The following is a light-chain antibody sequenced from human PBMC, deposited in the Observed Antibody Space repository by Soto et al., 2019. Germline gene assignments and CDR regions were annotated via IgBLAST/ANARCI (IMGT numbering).Light chain of an antibody. V-gene: IGKV1-5*01. J-gene: IGKJ5*01. CDR1: QGIGVW. Sequence: DIQMTQSPSTLSSSVGDRVTITCRASQGIGVWLAWYQQKPGRAPKLLIYDASILQGGGPSRFSGNGSGTEFTLTISSLQPEDFEVYYCQQFQDWPRITFGQGTRLEIK. CDR3: QQFQDWPRIT. CDR2: DAS.